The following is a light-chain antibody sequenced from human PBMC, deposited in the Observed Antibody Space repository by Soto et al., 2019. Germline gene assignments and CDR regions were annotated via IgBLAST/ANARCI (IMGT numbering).Light chain of an antibody. CDR3: QHYNSYSEA. CDR1: QTISSW. J-gene: IGKJ1*01. Sequence: DIQMTQSPSTLSGSVGDRVTITCRASQTISSWLARYQQKPGKAPKLLIYKASTLKSGVPSRFSGSESGTEFTLTISSLQPDDFATYYCQHYNSYSEAFGQGTKVDIK. CDR2: KAS. V-gene: IGKV1-5*03.